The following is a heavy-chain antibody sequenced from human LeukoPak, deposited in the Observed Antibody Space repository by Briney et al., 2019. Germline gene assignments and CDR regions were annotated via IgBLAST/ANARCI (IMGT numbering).Heavy chain of an antibody. CDR2: IYSGGST. V-gene: IGHV3-66*01. Sequence: GGSLRLSCAVSGFTASSNYMSWVRQAPGKGLEWVSIIYSGGSTYYADSVKGRFTISRDNSKNTLYLQMNSLRAEDTAVYYRARVGYTGTWYSSPPFDYWGQGTLVTVAS. CDR3: ARVGYTGTWYSSPPFDY. CDR1: GFTASSNY. D-gene: IGHD6-13*01. J-gene: IGHJ4*02.